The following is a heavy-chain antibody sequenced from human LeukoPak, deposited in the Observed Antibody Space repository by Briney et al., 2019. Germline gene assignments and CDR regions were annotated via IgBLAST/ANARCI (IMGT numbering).Heavy chain of an antibody. D-gene: IGHD2-2*01. CDR3: ARQHLGYCSSTSCPRGYYYYYYGMDV. CDR2: IDHREST. V-gene: IGHV4-34*01. Sequence: SETLSLTCAVYGGSFSDYYWSWIRQPPGKGLEWIGEIDHRESTTYNPSLKSRVTISVDTSKNQFSLKLSSVTAADTAVYYCARQHLGYCSSTSCPRGYYYYYYGMDVWGQGTTVTVSS. J-gene: IGHJ6*02. CDR1: GGSFSDYY.